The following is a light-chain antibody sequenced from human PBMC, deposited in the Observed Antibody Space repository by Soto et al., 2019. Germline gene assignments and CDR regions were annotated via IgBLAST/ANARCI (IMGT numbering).Light chain of an antibody. CDR2: EVS. J-gene: IGLJ2*01. Sequence: QSALSQPPSASGSPGQSVTISCTGTSSDVGGYNYVSWYQQHPGKAPKLMIYEVSKRPSGVPDRFSGSKSGNTASLTVSGLQADDYSDYYCSSYAGSNTVVFGEGTKVTVL. CDR1: SSDVGGYNY. CDR3: SSYAGSNTVV. V-gene: IGLV2-8*01.